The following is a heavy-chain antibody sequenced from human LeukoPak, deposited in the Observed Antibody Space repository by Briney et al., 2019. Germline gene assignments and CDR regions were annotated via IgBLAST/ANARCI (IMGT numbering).Heavy chain of an antibody. D-gene: IGHD2-15*01. CDR3: ATLPIAVVVAADYYFDY. CDR2: ISAGGGGT. V-gene: IGHV3-23*01. Sequence: PGGSLRLSCAASGFTFSSYAMNWVRQSGKGLEWVSGISAGGGGTYYAGSVKGRFTISRDNSKNTLYLQMNSLRAEDTAVYYCATLPIAVVVAADYYFDYWGQGTLVTVSS. J-gene: IGHJ4*02. CDR1: GFTFSSYA.